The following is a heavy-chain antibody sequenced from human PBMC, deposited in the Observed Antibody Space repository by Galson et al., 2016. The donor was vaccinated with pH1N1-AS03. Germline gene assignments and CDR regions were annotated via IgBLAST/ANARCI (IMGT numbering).Heavy chain of an antibody. CDR1: GFTFSAYW. CDR3: VRNSRSFDY. V-gene: IGHV3-7*01. J-gene: IGHJ4*02. CDR2: IKEDGSEK. D-gene: IGHD3-10*01. Sequence: SLRLSCAASGFTFSAYWMTWVRQASGKGLEWVANIKEDGSEKNYVDSVKGRFTISRDNARNSLYLQMTSLRSEDTAVYFCVRNSRSFDYWGQGTLVTVSS.